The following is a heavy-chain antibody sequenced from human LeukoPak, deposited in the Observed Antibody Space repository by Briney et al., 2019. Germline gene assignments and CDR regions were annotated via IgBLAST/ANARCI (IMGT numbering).Heavy chain of an antibody. D-gene: IGHD1-26*01. CDR1: GFTFSSYA. Sequence: GGSLRLSCAASGFTFSSYAMSWVRQAPGKGLEWVSAISGSGGSTYYADSVKGRFTISRDNSKNTLYLQMNSLRAEDTAVYYCARHSGSYYELHSDYWGQGTLVTVSS. CDR2: ISGSGGST. CDR3: ARHSGSYYELHSDY. J-gene: IGHJ4*02. V-gene: IGHV3-23*01.